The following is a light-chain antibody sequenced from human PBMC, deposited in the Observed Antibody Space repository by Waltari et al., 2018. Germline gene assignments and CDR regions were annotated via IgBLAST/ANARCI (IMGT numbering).Light chain of an antibody. Sequence: QSALTQPRSVSGSPGLSVTVSCTGTSSAAGGYAHFSWYQQHPGKSPKLIIYDVSTRPSGVPDRFSGSKSGNTASLTISGLQAEDEADYYCCSYAGSYTYVFGTGTKVTVL. CDR1: SSAAGGYAH. CDR2: DVS. V-gene: IGLV2-11*01. CDR3: CSYAGSYTYV. J-gene: IGLJ1*01.